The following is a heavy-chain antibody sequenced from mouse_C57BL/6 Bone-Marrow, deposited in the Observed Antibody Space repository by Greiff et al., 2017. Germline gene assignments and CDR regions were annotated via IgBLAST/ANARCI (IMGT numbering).Heavy chain of an antibody. J-gene: IGHJ2*01. CDR1: GYSITSGYY. V-gene: IGHV3-6*01. CDR2: ISYDGSN. CDR3: ARGRHLDY. Sequence: VQLKESGPGLVKPSQSLSLTCSVTGYSITSGYYWNWIRQFPGNKLEWMGYISYDGSNNYNPSLKNRISITRDPSKNQFFLKLNSVTTEDTATYYCARGRHLDYWGQGTTLTVSS. D-gene: IGHD1-2*01.